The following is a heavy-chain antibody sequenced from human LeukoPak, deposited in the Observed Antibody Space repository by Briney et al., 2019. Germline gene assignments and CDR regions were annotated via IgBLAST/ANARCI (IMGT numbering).Heavy chain of an antibody. D-gene: IGHD1-26*01. CDR1: GYTFTSYG. CDR3: ARGRKEWELLGQVYYYYYYMDV. J-gene: IGHJ6*03. Sequence: ASVKVSCKASGYTFTSYGISWVRQAPGQGLEWMGWISAYNGNTNYAQKLQGRVTITTDTSTSTAYMELRSLRSDDTAVYYCARGRKEWELLGQVYYYYYYMDVWGKGTTVTVSS. CDR2: ISAYNGNT. V-gene: IGHV1-18*01.